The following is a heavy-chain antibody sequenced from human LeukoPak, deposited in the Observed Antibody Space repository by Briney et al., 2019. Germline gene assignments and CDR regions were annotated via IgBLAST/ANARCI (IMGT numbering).Heavy chain of an antibody. Sequence: PSETLSLTCAVYGGSFSGYYWSWIRQPPGKGLEWIGEINHSGSTNYNPSLKSRVTISVDTSKNQFSLKLSSVTAADTAVYYCARARYFDWLTNWGQGTLVTVSS. D-gene: IGHD3-9*01. V-gene: IGHV4-34*01. CDR2: INHSGST. CDR1: GGSFSGYY. CDR3: ARARYFDWLTN. J-gene: IGHJ4*02.